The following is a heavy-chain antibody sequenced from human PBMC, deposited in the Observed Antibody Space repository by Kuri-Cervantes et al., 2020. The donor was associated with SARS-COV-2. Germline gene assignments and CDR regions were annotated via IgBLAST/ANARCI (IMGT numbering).Heavy chain of an antibody. J-gene: IGHJ4*02. CDR2: ISSSSSSTI. V-gene: IGHV3-48*02. D-gene: IGHD3-22*01. CDR3: AREGYYDSSGYFDY. Sequence: GESLKISCAASGFTFSSYGMHWVRQAPGKGLEWVSYISSSSSSTIYYADSVKGRFTISRDNAKNSLYLQMNSLRDEDTAVYYCAREGYYDSSGYFDYWGQGTLVTVSS. CDR1: GFTFSSYG.